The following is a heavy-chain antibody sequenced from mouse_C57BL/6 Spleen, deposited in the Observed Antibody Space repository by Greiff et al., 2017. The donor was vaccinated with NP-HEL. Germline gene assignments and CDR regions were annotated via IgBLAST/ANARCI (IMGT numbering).Heavy chain of an antibody. J-gene: IGHJ4*01. V-gene: IGHV1-82*01. CDR3: ARGEGGYAMDY. CDR1: GYAFSSSW. Sequence: VKLQQSGPELVKPGASVKISCKASGYAFSSSWMNWVKQRPGKGLEWIGRIYPGDGDTNYNGKFKGKATLTADKSSSTAYMQLSSLTSEDSAVYFCARGEGGYAMDYWGQGTSVTVSS. CDR2: IYPGDGDT.